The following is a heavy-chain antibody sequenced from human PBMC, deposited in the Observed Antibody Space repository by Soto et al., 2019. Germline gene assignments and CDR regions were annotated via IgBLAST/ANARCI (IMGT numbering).Heavy chain of an antibody. CDR1: VDSISSVDYF. Sequence: KPSETLSLTCSFSVDSISSVDYFWAWIRQPPGQALEYIGYIYKSTTTYYNPSFESRVAISLDTSKSQFSLTVTSVTAADTAVYFCARGRYCLTGRCFTNWFDSWGQGTMVTVSS. J-gene: IGHJ5*01. CDR2: IYKSTTT. V-gene: IGHV4-30-4*01. D-gene: IGHD2-15*01. CDR3: ARGRYCLTGRCFTNWFDS.